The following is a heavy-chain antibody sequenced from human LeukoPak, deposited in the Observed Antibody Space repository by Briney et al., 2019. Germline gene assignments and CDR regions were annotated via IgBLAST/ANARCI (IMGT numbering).Heavy chain of an antibody. CDR2: ISYDGSNK. Sequence: GRSLRLSCAASGFTFSSYAMHWVRQAPGKGLEWVAVISYDGSNKYYADSVKGRFTISRDNAENSLYLQMNSLRAEDTAVYCCARDSDYYDSSGYFPDAFDIWGQGTMVTVSS. CDR1: GFTFSSYA. CDR3: ARDSDYYDSSGYFPDAFDI. V-gene: IGHV3-30-3*01. D-gene: IGHD3-22*01. J-gene: IGHJ3*02.